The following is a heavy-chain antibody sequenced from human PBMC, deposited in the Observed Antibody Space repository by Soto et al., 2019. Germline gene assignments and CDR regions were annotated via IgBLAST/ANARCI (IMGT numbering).Heavy chain of an antibody. CDR2: ISANSGNT. J-gene: IGHJ4*02. Sequence: ASVKVSCKAFWFIFNNYAISCVRQAPGQGLEWMGWISANSGNTNYAQKLQGRVTMTTDTSTSTAYMELRSLRSDDTAVYYCATAGNYDSSGRDFWGQGTLVSVSS. CDR1: WFIFNNYA. CDR3: ATAGNYDSSGRDF. D-gene: IGHD3-22*01. V-gene: IGHV1-18*04.